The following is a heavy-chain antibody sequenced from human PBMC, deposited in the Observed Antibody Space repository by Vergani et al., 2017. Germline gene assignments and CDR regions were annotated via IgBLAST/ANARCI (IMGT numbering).Heavy chain of an antibody. CDR3: VRTVARWCGETKDGGWFDP. CDR2: IYHTGSA. D-gene: IGHD3-10*01. V-gene: IGHV4-38-2*01. J-gene: IGHJ5*02. CDR1: GYSITSGYY. Sequence: QVQLLESGPGLLKPSETLSLTCSVSGYSITSGYYWGWIRQPPGRGLEWIGSIYHTGSAYYNPSLKRRVTVSVDTSMNQVSLKLNSVTAADTAVYYCVRTVARWCGETKDGGWFDPWGQGTLVTVTS.